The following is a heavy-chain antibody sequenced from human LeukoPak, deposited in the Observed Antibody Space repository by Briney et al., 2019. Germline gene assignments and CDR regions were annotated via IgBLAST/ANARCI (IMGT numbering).Heavy chain of an antibody. Sequence: SETLSLTCAVSGGSISSSNWWSWVRQPPGKGLEWIGEIYHSGSTNYNPSLKSRVTISVDKSKNQFSLKLSSVTAADTAVYYCARYNTAMVLHFDYWGQGTLVTVSS. J-gene: IGHJ4*02. D-gene: IGHD5-18*01. V-gene: IGHV4-4*02. CDR2: IYHSGST. CDR3: ARYNTAMVLHFDY. CDR1: GGSISSSNW.